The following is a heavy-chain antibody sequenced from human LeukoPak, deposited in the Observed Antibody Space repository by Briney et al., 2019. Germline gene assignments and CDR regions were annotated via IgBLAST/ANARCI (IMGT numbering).Heavy chain of an antibody. J-gene: IGHJ4*02. CDR2: FDPEDGET. CDR3: ATGEPTDSGIQGDFDY. Sequence: ASVKVSCKVSGYTLTELSMHWVRQAPGKGLEWMGGFDPEDGETIYAQKFQGRVTMTEDTSTDIAYMELSSLRSEDAAVYYCATGEPTDSGIQGDFDYWGQGTLVTVSS. CDR1: GYTLTELS. V-gene: IGHV1-24*01. D-gene: IGHD1-26*01.